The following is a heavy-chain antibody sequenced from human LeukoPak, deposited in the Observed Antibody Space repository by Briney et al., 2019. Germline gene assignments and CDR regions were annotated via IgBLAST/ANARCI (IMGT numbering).Heavy chain of an antibody. V-gene: IGHV1-46*01. D-gene: IGHD5-12*01. J-gene: IGHJ4*02. CDR2: INPTGTAT. CDR1: GYSFTSHH. Sequence: GASVKVSCTASGYSFTSHHMHWVRQAPGQGLEWMGIINPTGTATRSAQNFQGRVTLTRDTSTSTDYMEVRSLRSDDTAVYYCARDFSGSWTWDYWGQGTLVTVSS. CDR3: ARDFSGSWTWDY.